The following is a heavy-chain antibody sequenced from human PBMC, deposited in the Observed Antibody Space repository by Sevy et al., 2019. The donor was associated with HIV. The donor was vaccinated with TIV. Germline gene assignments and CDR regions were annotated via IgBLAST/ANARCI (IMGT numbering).Heavy chain of an antibody. D-gene: IGHD4-17*01. J-gene: IGHJ4*02. V-gene: IGHV4-4*07. CDR2: IYISGST. Sequence: SETLSLTCTVSGGSISSYYWSWIRQPAGKGLEWIGRIYISGSTNYNFSLRSRVAMSVDTSKNQFSLNLSSATAADTAVYYCARGLYGINTQGCFDYWGQGKLVTVSS. CDR3: ARGLYGINTQGCFDY. CDR1: GGSISSYY.